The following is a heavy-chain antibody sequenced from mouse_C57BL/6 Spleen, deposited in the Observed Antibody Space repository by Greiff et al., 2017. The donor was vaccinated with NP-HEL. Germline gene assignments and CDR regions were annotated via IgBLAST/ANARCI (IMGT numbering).Heavy chain of an antibody. D-gene: IGHD2-5*01. CDR3: TRSYYSKGGDY. J-gene: IGHJ2*01. CDR1: GYTFTDYE. V-gene: IGHV1-15*01. Sequence: LQESGAELVRPGASVTLSCKASGYTFTDYEMHWVKQTPVHGLEWIGAIDPETGGTAYNQKFKGKAILTADKSSSTAYMELRSLTSEDSAVYYCTRSYYSKGGDYWGQGTTLTVSS. CDR2: IDPETGGT.